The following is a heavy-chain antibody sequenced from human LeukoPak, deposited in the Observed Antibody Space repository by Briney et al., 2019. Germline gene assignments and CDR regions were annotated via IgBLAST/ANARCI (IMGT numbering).Heavy chain of an antibody. D-gene: IGHD6-6*01. CDR2: ISGSGGAT. Sequence: GGSLRLSCAASGFTFSSYAMTWVRQAPGKGLEWVSAISGSGGATYYADSVKGRFTISRDTSKNTLSLQMNSLRAEDTAVYYCASLSLGHYWGQGTLVTVSS. CDR3: ASLSLGHY. V-gene: IGHV3-23*01. CDR1: GFTFSSYA. J-gene: IGHJ4*02.